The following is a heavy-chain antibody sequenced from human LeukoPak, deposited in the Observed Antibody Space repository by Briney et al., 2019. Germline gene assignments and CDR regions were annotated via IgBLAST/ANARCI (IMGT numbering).Heavy chain of an antibody. D-gene: IGHD4-23*01. J-gene: IGHJ4*02. CDR3: VGDYGRNLCHY. V-gene: IGHV4-4*07. CDR1: GGSISGYY. Sequence: SETLSLTCTVSGGSISGYYWSWIRQPAGKGLEWIGRIYTSGSTNYNPSLKSRVTMSVDTSKNQFSLKVSSVTAADTAVYYCVGDYGRNLCHYWGQGTLVTVSS. CDR2: IYTSGST.